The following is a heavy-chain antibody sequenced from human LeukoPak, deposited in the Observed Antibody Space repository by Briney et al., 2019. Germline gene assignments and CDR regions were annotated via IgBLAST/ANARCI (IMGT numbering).Heavy chain of an antibody. CDR1: GFTFSSYA. J-gene: IGHJ4*02. D-gene: IGHD2-15*01. V-gene: IGHV3-23*01. CDR3: ARGGKCSDGKCYLIDY. Sequence: PGGSLRLSCAASGFTFSSYAMSWVRQAPGKGLEWVSSISGSGGSTYYADSVKGRFTLSRDNSKNTLYLQINSLRTEDTAVYYCARGGKCSDGKCYLIDYWGQGTLVTVSS. CDR2: ISGSGGST.